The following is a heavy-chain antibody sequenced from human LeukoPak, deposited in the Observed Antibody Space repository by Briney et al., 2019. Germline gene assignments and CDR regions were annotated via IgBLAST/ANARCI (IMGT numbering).Heavy chain of an antibody. J-gene: IGHJ4*02. Sequence: GGSLRLSCAASGFTFSRYWMSWVRQAPGEGLEWVANINQDGSEKYYVDSVKGRFTISRDNAKNSLYLQMNSLRAEDTAVYYCARWGYYGSGSYCFDYWGQGTLVTVSS. CDR3: ARWGYYGSGSYCFDY. CDR2: INQDGSEK. V-gene: IGHV3-7*04. CDR1: GFTFSRYW. D-gene: IGHD3-10*01.